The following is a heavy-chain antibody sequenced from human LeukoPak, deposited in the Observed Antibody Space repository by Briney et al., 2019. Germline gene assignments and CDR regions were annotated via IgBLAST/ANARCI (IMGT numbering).Heavy chain of an antibody. CDR1: GFTFSGYS. CDR2: TSGSSSPI. J-gene: IGHJ3*02. V-gene: IGHV3-48*01. Sequence: GGSLRLSCAASGFTFSGYSMNWVRQAPGKGLEWVSYTSGSSSPIFYADSVKGRFTISRDNVKNSLYLQMNSLRAEDTAVYYCARDYSSTSGKHAFDIWGQGTMVTVSS. CDR3: ARDYSSTSGKHAFDI. D-gene: IGHD6-13*01.